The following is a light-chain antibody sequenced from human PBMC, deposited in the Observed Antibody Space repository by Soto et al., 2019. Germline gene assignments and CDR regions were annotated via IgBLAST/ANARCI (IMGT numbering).Light chain of an antibody. V-gene: IGKV3-20*01. CDR3: QLQANPRIT. Sequence: IVLTQCPSTLSLSPRERATLSCRASQSVSSSYLAWYQQKAGQAPRHLIYGTATRATGIPDRFSGSGSGRDDVIMKINREAEEFAGYYCQLQANPRITFGQGTRLEIK. CDR2: GTA. J-gene: IGKJ5*01. CDR1: QSVSSSY.